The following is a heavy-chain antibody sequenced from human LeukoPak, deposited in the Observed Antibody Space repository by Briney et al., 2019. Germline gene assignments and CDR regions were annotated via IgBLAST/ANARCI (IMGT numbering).Heavy chain of an antibody. V-gene: IGHV3-23*01. CDR3: AGRVTGYSSGYVY. Sequence: GSLRLSCVASGITFSNYAVSWVRQAPEKGLDWVSVISGSAHKIRYADSVKDRFTISRDNSENIVYLQMNNLRAEDTAVYYCAGRVTGYSSGYVYWGQGTLVTVSS. J-gene: IGHJ4*02. CDR2: ISGSAHKI. CDR1: GITFSNYA. D-gene: IGHD5-18*01.